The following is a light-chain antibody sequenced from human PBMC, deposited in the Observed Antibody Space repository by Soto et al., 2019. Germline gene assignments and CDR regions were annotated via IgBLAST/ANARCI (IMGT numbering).Light chain of an antibody. V-gene: IGKV3-11*01. CDR3: QQRSDWPLT. J-gene: IGKJ1*01. CDR1: QSVSSY. Sequence: EIVVTQSPATLASSPGERATLSCRASQSVSSYFAWYQQRPGQAPRLLIYDASNRATGIPARFSGSGSGTDFILTISSLEPEDFAFYYCQQRSDWPLTFGQGTKVDIK. CDR2: DAS.